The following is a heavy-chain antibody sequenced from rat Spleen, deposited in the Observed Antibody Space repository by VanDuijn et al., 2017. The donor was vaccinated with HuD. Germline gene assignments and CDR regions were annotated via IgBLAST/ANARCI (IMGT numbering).Heavy chain of an antibody. J-gene: IGHJ2*01. CDR3: TTDRLGADYCDY. V-gene: IGHV5-25*01. Sequence: EVQLVKSGGGLVQPGRSMKLSCAASGFTFSNYYMAWVRQAPTKGLEWVASISTGGGNTYYRDSVKGRFTISRDNAKSTLYLQMDSLRSEDTATYYCTTDRLGADYCDYWGQGVMVTVSS. CDR1: GFTFSNYY. CDR2: ISTGGGNT. D-gene: IGHD5-1*01.